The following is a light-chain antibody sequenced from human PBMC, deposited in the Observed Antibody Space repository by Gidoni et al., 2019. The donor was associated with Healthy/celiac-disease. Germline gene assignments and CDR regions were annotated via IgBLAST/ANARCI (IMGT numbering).Light chain of an antibody. CDR2: DAS. CDR3: QQRSNWPT. J-gene: IGKJ1*01. Sequence: EIVLTQSPATLSLSPGERAPLSCRASQSVSSYLAWYQQKPGQAPRLLIYDASNRATGIPARFSGSGSGTDFTLNISSLEPEDFAVDYCQQRSNWPTFGQGTKVEIK. V-gene: IGKV3-11*01. CDR1: QSVSSY.